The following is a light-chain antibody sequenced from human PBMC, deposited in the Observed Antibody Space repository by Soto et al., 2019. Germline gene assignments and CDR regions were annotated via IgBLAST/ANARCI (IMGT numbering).Light chain of an antibody. CDR1: HTIRSDY. V-gene: IGKV3-20*01. CDR2: AIS. CDR3: QQYDSLPRT. Sequence: EIVLTQSPGTLSLSPGDRATLSCRASHTIRSDYLAWYQQKPGQAPRLLMYAISDRATGIPDRFSGSGSGTDFTLTITRLEPEDFAVYYCQQYDSLPRTFGQGTRLEIK. J-gene: IGKJ5*01.